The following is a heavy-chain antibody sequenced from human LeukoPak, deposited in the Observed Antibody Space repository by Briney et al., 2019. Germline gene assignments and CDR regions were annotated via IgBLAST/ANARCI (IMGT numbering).Heavy chain of an antibody. J-gene: IGHJ4*02. CDR1: GYSISSGYY. Sequence: SETLSLTCAVSGYSISSGYYWGWIRQPPGKGLEWIGSIYHSGSTYYNPSLKSRVTISVDTSKDQFPLKLSSVTAADTAVYYCARLGLTIFGVVTIFDYWGQGTLVTVSS. CDR3: ARLGLTIFGVVTIFDY. CDR2: IYHSGST. V-gene: IGHV4-38-2*01. D-gene: IGHD3-3*01.